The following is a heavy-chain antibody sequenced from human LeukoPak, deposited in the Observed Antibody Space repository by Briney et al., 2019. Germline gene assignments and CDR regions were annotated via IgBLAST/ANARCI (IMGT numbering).Heavy chain of an antibody. CDR2: INHRGST. CDR1: GGAFSGYY. J-gene: IGHJ3*02. D-gene: IGHD3-3*01. CDR3: ASYQRRVTIFGVVLDRLAFDI. Sequence: PSETLSLTCAVYGGAFSGYYWSWIRQPPGKGREWIGEINHRGSTNYNPSLKSRVTISVDTSKNQFSLKLSSVTAADTAVYYCASYQRRVTIFGVVLDRLAFDIWGQGTMVTVSS. V-gene: IGHV4-34*01.